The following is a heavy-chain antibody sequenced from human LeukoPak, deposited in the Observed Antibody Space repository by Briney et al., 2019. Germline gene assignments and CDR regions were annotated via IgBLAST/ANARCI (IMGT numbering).Heavy chain of an antibody. J-gene: IGHJ4*02. V-gene: IGHV3-23*01. Sequence: GGSLRLSCTASGFSFSTYTMTWVRQSPGKGLEWVSGITDSGKPCYADSVKGRFTISRDNSKSTLYLQINSLRAEDTAVYYCASRNYYLDHWGQGALVTVSS. CDR2: ITDSGKP. CDR1: GFSFSTYT. D-gene: IGHD3-10*01. CDR3: ASRNYYLDH.